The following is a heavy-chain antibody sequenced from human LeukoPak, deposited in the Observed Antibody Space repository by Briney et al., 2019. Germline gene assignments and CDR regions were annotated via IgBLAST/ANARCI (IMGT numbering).Heavy chain of an antibody. V-gene: IGHV3-48*04. D-gene: IGHD5-18*01. CDR2: ISSSGSTI. Sequence: PGGSLRLSCAASGFTFSSYGMSWVRQAPGKGLEWVSYISSSGSTIYYADSVKGRFTISRDNAKNSLYLQMNSLRAEDTAVYYCARDKGSGYSYGPDDAFDIWGQGTMVTVSS. CDR3: ARDKGSGYSYGPDDAFDI. J-gene: IGHJ3*02. CDR1: GFTFSSYG.